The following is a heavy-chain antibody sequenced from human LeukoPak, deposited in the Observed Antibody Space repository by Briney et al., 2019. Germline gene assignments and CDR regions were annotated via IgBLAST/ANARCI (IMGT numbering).Heavy chain of an antibody. CDR2: ISSSGSTI. V-gene: IGHV3-11*01. J-gene: IGHJ4*02. D-gene: IGHD6-6*01. CDR3: ARDKYSGSSPLLPTGY. CDR1: GFTFSDYY. Sequence: GGSLRLSCAASGFTFSDYYMSWIRQAPGKGLEWVSYISSSGSTIYYADSVKGRFTISRDNAKNSLYLQMNSLRAEDTAVYYCARDKYSGSSPLLPTGYWGQGTLVTVSS.